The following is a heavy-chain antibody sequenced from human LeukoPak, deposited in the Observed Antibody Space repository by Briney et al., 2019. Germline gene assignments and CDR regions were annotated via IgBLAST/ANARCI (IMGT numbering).Heavy chain of an antibody. V-gene: IGHV3-74*01. D-gene: IGHD1-26*01. Sequence: GGSLRLSCAASGFVFSRFWMHWVRQVPGKGLEWVSRLNEDGRITTYADPVQGRFIISRDNSKNTLYLQMYSLRAEDTALYYCARDLGGIAGSWGQGTWVTVSS. CDR1: GFVFSRFW. CDR2: LNEDGRIT. CDR3: ARDLGGIAGS. J-gene: IGHJ1*01.